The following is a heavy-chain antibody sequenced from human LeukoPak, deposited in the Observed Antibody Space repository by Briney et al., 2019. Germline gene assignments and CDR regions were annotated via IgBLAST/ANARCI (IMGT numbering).Heavy chain of an antibody. D-gene: IGHD3-22*01. J-gene: IGHJ5*02. CDR2: IYHSGST. Sequence: SETLSLTCAVSGGSISSGGYSWSWIRQPPGKGLEWIGYIYHSGSTYYNPSLKSRVTISVDRSKNQFSLKLSSVTAADTAVYYCAREEWGDSSGYPGWFDPWGQGTLVTVSS. V-gene: IGHV4-30-2*01. CDR3: AREEWGDSSGYPGWFDP. CDR1: GGSISSGGYS.